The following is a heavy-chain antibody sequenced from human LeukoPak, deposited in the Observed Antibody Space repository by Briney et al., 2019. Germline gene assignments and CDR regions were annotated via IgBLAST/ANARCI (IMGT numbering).Heavy chain of an antibody. J-gene: IGHJ4*02. CDR1: GGSIRNYY. CDR2: IRYSGTT. V-gene: IGHV4-59*12. Sequence: SETLSLTCSVSGGSIRNYYWSWIRQPPGKALEWIGYIRYSGTTNYNPSLRSRVTISVDTSKNQFSLKLSSVTAADTAVYYCARGDIVATGGLDYWGQGTLVTVSS. D-gene: IGHD5-12*01. CDR3: ARGDIVATGGLDY.